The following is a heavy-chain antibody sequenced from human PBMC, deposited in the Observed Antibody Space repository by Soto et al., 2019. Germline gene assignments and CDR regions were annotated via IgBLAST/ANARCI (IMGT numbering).Heavy chain of an antibody. D-gene: IGHD2-8*01. Sequence: GSSVKVSWKASGYSFTDYQIHWVRQAPGQGLEWLGRINPKSGGTSTAQKFQGWVTMTTDTSISTASMELTRLTSDDTAIYYCARGDSTDCSTGVCSFLYTHDMDGWG. CDR2: INPKSGGT. J-gene: IGHJ6*02. V-gene: IGHV1-2*04. CDR3: ARGDSTDCSTGVCSFLYTHDMDG. CDR1: GYSFTDYQ.